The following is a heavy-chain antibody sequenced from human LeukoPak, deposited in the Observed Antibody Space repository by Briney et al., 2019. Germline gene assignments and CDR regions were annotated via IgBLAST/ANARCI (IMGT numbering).Heavy chain of an antibody. J-gene: IGHJ3*02. CDR2: IIPILGIA. Sequence: SVKVSCKASGGTFSSYAISWVRQAPGQGLEWMGRIIPILGIANYAQKFQGRVTITADKSTSTAYMELSSLRSVDTAVYYCASREILTGSDAFDIWGQGTMVTVSS. CDR3: ASREILTGSDAFDI. V-gene: IGHV1-69*04. D-gene: IGHD3-9*01. CDR1: GGTFSSYA.